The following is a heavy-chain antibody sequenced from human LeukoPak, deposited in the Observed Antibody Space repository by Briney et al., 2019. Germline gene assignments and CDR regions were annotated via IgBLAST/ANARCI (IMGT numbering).Heavy chain of an antibody. V-gene: IGHV1-46*01. Sequence: ASVKVSCKASGYTLTSYYMHWVRQAPGQGLEWMGIINPSGGSTSYAQKFQGRVTMTRDTSTSTVYMELSSLRSEDTAVYYCARVLSGSYVNSAFDIWGQGTMVTVSS. CDR1: GYTLTSYY. J-gene: IGHJ3*02. D-gene: IGHD1-26*01. CDR3: ARVLSGSYVNSAFDI. CDR2: INPSGGST.